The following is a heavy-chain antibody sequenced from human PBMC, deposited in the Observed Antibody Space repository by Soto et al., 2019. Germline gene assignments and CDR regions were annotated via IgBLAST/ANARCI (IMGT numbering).Heavy chain of an antibody. D-gene: IGHD6-13*01. CDR1: GFIFSDHA. J-gene: IGHJ4*02. CDR2: ITGSGGST. Sequence: PGWSLRLSCEASGFIFSDHAMSWVRQAPGKGLEWVSGITGSGGSTYYADSVKGRFTISRDNSKNTLYLQMNSLRAEDTALYYCAKDRAYSSSCFDYWGQGTLVTVSS. V-gene: IGHV3-23*01. CDR3: AKDRAYSSSCFDY.